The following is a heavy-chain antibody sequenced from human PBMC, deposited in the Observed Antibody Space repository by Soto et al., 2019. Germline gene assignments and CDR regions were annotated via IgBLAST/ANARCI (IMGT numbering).Heavy chain of an antibody. J-gene: IGHJ4*02. Sequence: EVHLVESGGDLIQPGGSLRLSCAASGFDISTNYMSWVRQAPGQGLEWVSVIYKDESTQYADSVRGRFIISRDKSKNALFLQMNSPRAEDTAVYFCARERSGTIYYDNSGFLYWGRGALVTVSS. CDR3: ARERSGTIYYDNSGFLY. CDR2: IYKDEST. D-gene: IGHD3-22*01. CDR1: GFDISTNY. V-gene: IGHV3-53*01.